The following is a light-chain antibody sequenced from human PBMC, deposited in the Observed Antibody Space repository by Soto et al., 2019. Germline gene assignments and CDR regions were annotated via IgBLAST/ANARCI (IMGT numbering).Light chain of an antibody. CDR3: QQFYTTPHT. J-gene: IGKJ1*01. Sequence: DIVMTQSPDSLAVSLGERATINCKSSQSVFYNFNSKNYLAWYQQKPGQPPKLLVHWASIRESGVPDRFSGSGSGTDFTLTFSSLQAEDAAVYYCQQFYTTPHTFGQGTKVEIK. V-gene: IGKV4-1*01. CDR2: WAS. CDR1: QSVFYNFNSKNY.